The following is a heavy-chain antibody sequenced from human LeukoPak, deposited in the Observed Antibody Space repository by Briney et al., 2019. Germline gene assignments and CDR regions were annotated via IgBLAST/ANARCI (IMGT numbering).Heavy chain of an antibody. J-gene: IGHJ3*02. CDR1: GFTFSSYS. D-gene: IGHD3-3*01. CDR3: ARGYYDFWSGYLDAFDI. V-gene: IGHV3-21*01. Sequence: PGGSLRLSCAASGFTFSSYSMNWVRQAPGKGLEWVSSISSSSSYIYYADSVKGRFTIARDNAKISLYLKMISLRAEDTAVYYCARGYYDFWSGYLDAFDIWGQGTMVTVSS. CDR2: ISSSSSYI.